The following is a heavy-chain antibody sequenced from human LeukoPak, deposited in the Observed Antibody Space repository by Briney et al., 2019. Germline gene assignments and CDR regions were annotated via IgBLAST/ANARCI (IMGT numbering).Heavy chain of an antibody. J-gene: IGHJ5*02. V-gene: IGHV3-23*01. D-gene: IGHD2-2*01. CDR1: GFTFASYG. CDR3: ARIQGIYCSSTSCLDGDNWFDP. CDR2: ITTNGGRT. Sequence: PGGSLRLSCAASGFTFASYGMSWVRQAPGKGLEWVSFITTNGGRTSYADSVEGRFTISRDNPRNTLYMQMNSLRDEDTAVYYCARIQGIYCSSTSCLDGDNWFDPWGQGTLVTVSS.